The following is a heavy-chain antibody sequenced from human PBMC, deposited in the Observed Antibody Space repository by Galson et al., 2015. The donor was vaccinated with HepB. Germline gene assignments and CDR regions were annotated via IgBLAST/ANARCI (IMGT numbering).Heavy chain of an antibody. CDR2: IIPIFGTA. J-gene: IGHJ6*02. CDR3: AREKDIVVVPAAMSLGYYYYYGMDV. CDR1: GGTFSSYA. D-gene: IGHD2-2*01. V-gene: IGHV1-69*13. Sequence: SVKVSCKASGGTFSSYAISWVRQAPGQGLEWMGGIIPIFGTANYAQKFQGRVTITADESTSTAYMELSSLRSEDTAMYYCAREKDIVVVPAAMSLGYYYYYGMDVWGQGTTVTVSS.